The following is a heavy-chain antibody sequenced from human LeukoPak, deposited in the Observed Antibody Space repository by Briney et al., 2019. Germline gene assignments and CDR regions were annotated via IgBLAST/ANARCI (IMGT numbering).Heavy chain of an antibody. D-gene: IGHD6-19*01. J-gene: IGHJ5*02. CDR1: GFTFSSYR. CDR3: AKETSYSSGWYPGSLYNWFDP. Sequence: GGSLTLACAASGFTFSSYRAHWVRPAPAKGMEWVAIISYYGSYKYHAGSVKGRFTISRDNSKNTLYLQMNSLRAEDTAVYYCAKETSYSSGWYPGSLYNWFDPWGQGTLVTVSS. V-gene: IGHV3-30*18. CDR2: ISYYGSYK.